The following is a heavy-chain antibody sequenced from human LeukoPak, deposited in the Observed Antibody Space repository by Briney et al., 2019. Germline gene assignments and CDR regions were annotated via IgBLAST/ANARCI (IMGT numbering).Heavy chain of an antibody. CDR1: GYTFTGYY. V-gene: IGHV1-2*06. CDR3: AREDYYDSSGYYEYVALDI. D-gene: IGHD3-22*01. J-gene: IGHJ3*02. CDR2: INPNSSGT. Sequence: ASVKVSCKASGYTFTGYYMHWVRQAPGQGLEWMGRINPNSSGTNYAQKFQGRVTMTRDTSISTAYMELSRLRSDDTAVYYCAREDYYDSSGYYEYVALDIWGQGTMVTVSS.